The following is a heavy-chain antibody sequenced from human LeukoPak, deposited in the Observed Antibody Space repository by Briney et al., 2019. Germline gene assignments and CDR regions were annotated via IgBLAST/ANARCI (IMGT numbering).Heavy chain of an antibody. Sequence: ASVKVSCKASGYTFTSYGMNWVRQAPGQGLEWMGWINANAGNTNYAQNFPGRVTMTTDTSTSTAYMELSSLGSDDTAVYYCLMVAAVLNWFDPWGQGTLVTVSS. CDR1: GYTFTSYG. V-gene: IGHV1-18*01. J-gene: IGHJ5*02. CDR3: LMVAAVLNWFDP. D-gene: IGHD6-13*01. CDR2: INANAGNT.